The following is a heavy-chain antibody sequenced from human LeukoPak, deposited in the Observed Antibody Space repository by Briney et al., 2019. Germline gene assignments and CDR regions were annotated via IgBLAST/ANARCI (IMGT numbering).Heavy chain of an antibody. J-gene: IGHJ4*02. V-gene: IGHV4-39*01. CDR3: AKGNRVAVAATQRDYFDY. CDR1: GGSISSSSYY. D-gene: IGHD6-19*01. Sequence: SETLSLTCTVSGGSISSSSYYWGWIRQPPGKGLEWIGSIYYSGSTYYNPSLTSRVTMSVDTSQNQFSLKLNSVTAADTAVYYCAKGNRVAVAATQRDYFDYWGQGTLVTVSS. CDR2: IYYSGST.